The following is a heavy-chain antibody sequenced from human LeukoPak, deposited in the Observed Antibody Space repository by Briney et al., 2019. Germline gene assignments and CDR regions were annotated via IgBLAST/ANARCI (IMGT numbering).Heavy chain of an antibody. CDR3: ATRDGYNYNWFDP. D-gene: IGHD5-24*01. V-gene: IGHV4-61*01. J-gene: IGHJ5*02. Sequence: SETLSLTCTVSGGSVSSGSYYWSWIRQPPGKGLEWIGYIYYSGSTNYNPSLKSRVTISVDTSKNQFSLKLSSLTAADTAVYYCATRDGYNYNWFDPWGQGTLVTVSS. CDR2: IYYSGST. CDR1: GGSVSSGSYY.